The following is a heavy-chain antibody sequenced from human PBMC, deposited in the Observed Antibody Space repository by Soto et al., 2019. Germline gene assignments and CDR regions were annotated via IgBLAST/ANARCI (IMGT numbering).Heavy chain of an antibody. V-gene: IGHV4-34*09. J-gene: IGHJ4*02. Sequence: SETLSLTCAVYGGSFSGYYWSWIRQPPGKRLEWIGDIYHSGSTNYNPSLKSRLTISVDTSKNQFSLKLTSVTAADTAVYYCATSRSTGHPALFDYWGQGTLVTVSS. CDR1: GGSFSGYY. CDR2: IYHSGST. CDR3: ATSRSTGHPALFDY. D-gene: IGHD1-26*01.